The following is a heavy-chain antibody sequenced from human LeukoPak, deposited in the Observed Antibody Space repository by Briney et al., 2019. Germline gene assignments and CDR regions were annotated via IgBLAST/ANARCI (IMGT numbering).Heavy chain of an antibody. CDR1: GFTFSSYT. D-gene: IGHD5-18*01. V-gene: IGHV3-7*01. CDR2: IKQDGSEK. J-gene: IGHJ4*02. CDR3: ARERGYSYGNDY. Sequence: GGSLRLSCAASGFTFSSYTMNWVRQAPGKGLEWVANIKQDGSEKYYVDSVKGRFTISRDNAKNSLYLQMNSLRAEDTAVYYCARERGYSYGNDYWGQGTLVTVSS.